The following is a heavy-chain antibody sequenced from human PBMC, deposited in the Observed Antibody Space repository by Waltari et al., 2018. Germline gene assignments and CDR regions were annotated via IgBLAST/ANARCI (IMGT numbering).Heavy chain of an antibody. Sequence: EVQLVESGGGLVQPGGSLRLSCAASGFTFSSYWMHWVRQAPGKGLVWVSRINRDGGSTSYADSVKGRFTISRDNAKNTLYLQMNSLRAEDMAVYYCASYMTTVPRRAFDIWGQGTMVTVSS. CDR3: ASYMTTVPRRAFDI. CDR2: INRDGGST. D-gene: IGHD4-17*01. J-gene: IGHJ3*02. V-gene: IGHV3-74*01. CDR1: GFTFSSYW.